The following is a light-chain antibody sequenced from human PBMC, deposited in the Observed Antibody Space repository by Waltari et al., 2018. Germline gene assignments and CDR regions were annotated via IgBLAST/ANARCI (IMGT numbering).Light chain of an antibody. CDR1: QSVSSN. J-gene: IGKJ4*01. V-gene: IGKV3-11*01. CDR3: QQRTHSLT. CDR2: DAS. Sequence: ENLLTQSPGTLSLSPGERATLSCRASQSVSSNLAWYQQKPGQVPRLVIYDASNRATGIPARFSGSGSGTDFILTISSLEPEDFAVYYCQQRTHSLTFGGGTKVEIK.